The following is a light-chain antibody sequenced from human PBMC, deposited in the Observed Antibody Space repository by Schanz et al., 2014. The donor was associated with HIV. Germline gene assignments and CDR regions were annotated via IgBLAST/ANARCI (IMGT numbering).Light chain of an antibody. J-gene: IGKJ4*01. CDR1: QSVSSIY. CDR3: QQYGSSPPLT. Sequence: EIVMTQSPATLYVSPGERATLSCRASQSVSSIYLAWYQHKPGQAPRLLIYGVSSRATGIPDRFSGSGSGTDFTLTISRLEPDDFAVYYCQQYGSSPPLTFGGGTKVEIK. CDR2: GVS. V-gene: IGKV3-20*01.